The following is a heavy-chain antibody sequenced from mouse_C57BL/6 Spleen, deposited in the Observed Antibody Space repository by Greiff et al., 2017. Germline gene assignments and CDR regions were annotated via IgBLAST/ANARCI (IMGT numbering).Heavy chain of an antibody. Sequence: VQLQQPGAELVKPGASVKMSCKASGYTFTSYWITWVKQRPGQGLEWIGDIYPGSGSTNYNEKFKSKATLTVDTSSSTAYMQLSSLTSEDSAVYYFAISDSLFTTVVIPFDYWGQGTTLTVSS. V-gene: IGHV1-55*01. CDR3: AISDSLFTTVVIPFDY. CDR2: IYPGSGST. D-gene: IGHD1-1*01. CDR1: GYTFTSYW. J-gene: IGHJ2*01.